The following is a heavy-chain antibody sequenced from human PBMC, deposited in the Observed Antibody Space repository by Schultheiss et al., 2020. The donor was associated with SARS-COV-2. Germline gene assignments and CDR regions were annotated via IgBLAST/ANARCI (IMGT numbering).Heavy chain of an antibody. D-gene: IGHD6-19*01. J-gene: IGHJ4*02. Sequence: SETLSLTCTVSGYSISSGYYWGWIRQPPGKGLEWIGSIYHSGSTYYNPSLKSRVTISVDTSKNQFSLKLSSVTAADTALYYCAKAPLPVAGRGYYFDYWGQGTLVTVSS. CDR1: GYSISSGYY. CDR3: AKAPLPVAGRGYYFDY. CDR2: IYHSGST. V-gene: IGHV4-38-2*02.